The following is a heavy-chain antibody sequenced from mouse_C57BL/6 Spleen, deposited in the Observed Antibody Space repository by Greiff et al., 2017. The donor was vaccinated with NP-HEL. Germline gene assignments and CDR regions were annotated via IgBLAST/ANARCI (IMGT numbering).Heavy chain of an antibody. J-gene: IGHJ2*01. CDR1: GYSITSGYY. V-gene: IGHV3-6*01. Sequence: DVQLQESGPGLVKPSQSLSLTCSVTGYSITSGYYWNWIRQFPGNKLEWMGYISYDGSNNYNPSLKNRISITRDTSKNQFFLKLNSVTTEDTATYYCARGYGNYADYWGQGTTLTVSS. D-gene: IGHD2-10*02. CDR2: ISYDGSN. CDR3: ARGYGNYADY.